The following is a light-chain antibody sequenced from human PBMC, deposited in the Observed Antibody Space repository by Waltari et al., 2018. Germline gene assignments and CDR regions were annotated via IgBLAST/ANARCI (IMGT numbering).Light chain of an antibody. J-gene: IGKJ2*01. CDR1: QSPVHSDGKTY. V-gene: IGKV2-30*02. CDR3: RQESHWPRT. Sequence: VVLFQFPPFLPVSLGWPGSMPCRSSQSPVHSDGKTYLNWYHQRPGRSPGRLIYKISRRESGVADRFSGSGSGTDFTLKISRVEAEDVGVYYCRQESHWPRTFGEGTKLEI. CDR2: KIS.